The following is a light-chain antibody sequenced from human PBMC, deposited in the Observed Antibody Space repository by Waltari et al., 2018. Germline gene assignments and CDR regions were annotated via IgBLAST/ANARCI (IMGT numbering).Light chain of an antibody. V-gene: IGLV2-14*03. CDR2: DVS. J-gene: IGLJ1*01. Sequence: QSALTQPASVSGSPGQSIAISCTGTTSDVGGYDYVSWYQQHPGKAPKLMIYDVSNRPSGVSIRFSGSKSGNTASLTISGLQAEDEADYYCSSYTTSGTLFGTGTKVTVL. CDR3: SSYTTSGTL. CDR1: TSDVGGYDY.